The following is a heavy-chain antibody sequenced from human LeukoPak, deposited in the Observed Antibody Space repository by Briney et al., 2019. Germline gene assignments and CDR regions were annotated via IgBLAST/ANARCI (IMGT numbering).Heavy chain of an antibody. V-gene: IGHV3-53*01. CDR2: IYSGGST. D-gene: IGHD3-22*01. CDR1: GFTFSNSG. Sequence: GGSLRLSCAASGFTFSNSGMNWVRQAPGKGLEWVSFIYSGGSTYYTDSVKGRFTISRDNSKNTLYLQMNSLRAEDTAVYYCARRAGDYSHPYDYWGQGILVTVSS. J-gene: IGHJ4*02. CDR3: ARRAGDYSHPYDY.